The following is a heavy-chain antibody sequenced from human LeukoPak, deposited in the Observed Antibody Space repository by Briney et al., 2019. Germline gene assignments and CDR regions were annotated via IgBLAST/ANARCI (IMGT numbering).Heavy chain of an antibody. V-gene: IGHV1-69*04. CDR1: GGTFSSYT. J-gene: IGHJ4*02. D-gene: IGHD6-6*01. CDR3: ARETDSSSSIFDY. Sequence: VASVKVSCKASGGTFSSYTISWVRQAPGQGLEWMGRIIPILGIANYAQKFQGRVTITADKSTSTAYMELSRLRSDDTAVYYCARETDSSSSIFDYWGQGTLVTVSS. CDR2: IIPILGIA.